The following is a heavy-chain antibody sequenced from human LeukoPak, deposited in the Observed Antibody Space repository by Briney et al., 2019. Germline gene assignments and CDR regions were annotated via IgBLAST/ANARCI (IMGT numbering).Heavy chain of an antibody. D-gene: IGHD2-2*01. Sequence: GESLKISCKGSGYSFTSYWIGWVRQMPGKGLEWMGIIYPGDSDPRYSPSFQGQVTISADKSISTAYLQWSSLKASDTAMYYCASPYGGYCSSTSCYNTNDAFDIWGQGTMVTVSS. J-gene: IGHJ3*02. CDR2: IYPGDSDP. CDR3: ASPYGGYCSSTSCYNTNDAFDI. V-gene: IGHV5-51*01. CDR1: GYSFTSYW.